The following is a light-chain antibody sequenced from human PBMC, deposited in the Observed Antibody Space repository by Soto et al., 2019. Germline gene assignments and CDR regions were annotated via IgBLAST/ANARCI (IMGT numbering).Light chain of an antibody. J-gene: IGKJ1*01. CDR3: QQYNDWPQT. Sequence: EIMMTQSPATLSVSPGESATLSCRASQSVSGDLAWYQQATGQAPRLLIYGASTRATGIPAKFSGSGSGTEFTLTISSLQSEDFAIYYCQQYNDWPQTFGQGTKVDI. V-gene: IGKV3-15*01. CDR1: QSVSGD. CDR2: GAS.